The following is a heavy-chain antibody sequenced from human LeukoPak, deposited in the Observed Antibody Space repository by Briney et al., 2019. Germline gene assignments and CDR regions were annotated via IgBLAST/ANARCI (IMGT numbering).Heavy chain of an antibody. J-gene: IGHJ5*02. CDR2: IYHSGTT. D-gene: IGHD6-25*01. Sequence: ASETLSLTCTVSGGSISDYYWSWIRQSPGKGLEWIGYIYHSGTTNYNPSLKSRVTISVDRSKTQFSLKLSSVTAADTAGYYCARGSTRPQRGKGVFDPWGQGTLVTVSS. CDR3: ARGSTRPQRGKGVFDP. V-gene: IGHV4-59*12. CDR1: GGSISDYY.